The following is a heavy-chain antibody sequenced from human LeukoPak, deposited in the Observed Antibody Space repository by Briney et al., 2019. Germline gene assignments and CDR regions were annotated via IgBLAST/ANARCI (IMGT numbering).Heavy chain of an antibody. J-gene: IGHJ4*02. V-gene: IGHV3-7*01. Sequence: GGSLRLSCAASGFTFISYWMSWVRQAPGKGLEWVANIKQDGSEKYYVDSVKGRFTISRDNAKNSLYLQMNSLRAEDTAVYYCARDPHYYYDSSCYWRYWGQGNVVTVSS. D-gene: IGHD3-22*01. CDR2: IKQDGSEK. CDR3: ARDPHYYYDSSCYWRY. CDR1: GFTFISYW.